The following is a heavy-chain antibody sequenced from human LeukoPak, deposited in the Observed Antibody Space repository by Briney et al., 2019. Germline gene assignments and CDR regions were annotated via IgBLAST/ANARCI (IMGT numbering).Heavy chain of an antibody. D-gene: IGHD3-10*01. V-gene: IGHV4-59*12. CDR1: GGCISNYY. CDR2: IYYSGST. J-gene: IGHJ5*02. Sequence: SETLSLTCTVSGGCISNYYWSWIRQPPGKGLEWIGYIYYSGSTNYNPSLKSRVTMSVDTSKNQFSLKLSSVTAADTAVYYCASLRVAYGIDPWGQGTLVTVSS. CDR3: ASLRVAYGIDP.